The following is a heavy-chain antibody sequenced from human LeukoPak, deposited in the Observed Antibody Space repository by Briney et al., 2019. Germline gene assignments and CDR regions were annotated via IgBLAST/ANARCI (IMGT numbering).Heavy chain of an antibody. CDR2: IYHSGST. J-gene: IGHJ6*02. Sequence: SQTLSLTCAVSGGSISSGDYSWSWIRQPPGKGLEWIGYIYHSGSTDYNPSLKSRVTISVDRSKNQFSLKLSSVTAADTAVYYCARGRRTLSRSGMDVWGQGTTVTVSS. CDR1: GGSISSGDYS. V-gene: IGHV4-30-2*01. D-gene: IGHD2/OR15-2a*01. CDR3: ARGRRTLSRSGMDV.